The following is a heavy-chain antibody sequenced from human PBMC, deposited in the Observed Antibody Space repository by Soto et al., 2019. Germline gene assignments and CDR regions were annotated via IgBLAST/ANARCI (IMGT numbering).Heavy chain of an antibody. CDR1: GGTFSSYA. V-gene: IGHV1-69*01. D-gene: IGHD2-2*01. J-gene: IGHJ6*02. CDR2: IIPIFGTA. CDR3: ARAQPATRFYYYYGMDV. Sequence: GPQVKVSCKASGGTFSSYAISWVRQAPGQGLEWMGGIIPIFGTANYAQKFQGRVTITADESTSTAYMELSSLRSEDTAVYYCARAQPATRFYYYYGMDVWGQGTTVTVSS.